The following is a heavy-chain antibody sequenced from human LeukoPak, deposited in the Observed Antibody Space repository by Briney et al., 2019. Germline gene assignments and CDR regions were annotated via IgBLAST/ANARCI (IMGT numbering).Heavy chain of an antibody. CDR2: INPNSGGT. D-gene: IGHD2-2*03. Sequence: ASVKVSCKASGYTFTSYGISWVRQAPGQGLEWMGWINPNSGGTNYAQKFQGRVTMTRDTSISTAYMELSRLRSDDTAVYYCARDGYCSSTSCINAFDIWGQGTMVTVSS. CDR3: ARDGYCSSTSCINAFDI. J-gene: IGHJ3*02. CDR1: GYTFTSYG. V-gene: IGHV1-2*02.